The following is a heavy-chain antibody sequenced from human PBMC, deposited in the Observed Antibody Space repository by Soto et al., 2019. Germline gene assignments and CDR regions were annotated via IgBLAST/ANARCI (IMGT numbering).Heavy chain of an antibody. CDR2: MYYNVGT. J-gene: IGHJ4*02. D-gene: IGHD3-16*01. V-gene: IGHV4-39*01. Sequence: SETLSLTCIVSGSSISSSGYYWGWIRQPPGKGLEWIASMYYNVGTYYNPSLKSRVTISVDTSANQFSLKLSSVTAADTDVYYCARLQSRHWVDYWGQGTLVTVSS. CDR3: ARLQSRHWVDY. CDR1: GSSISSSGYY.